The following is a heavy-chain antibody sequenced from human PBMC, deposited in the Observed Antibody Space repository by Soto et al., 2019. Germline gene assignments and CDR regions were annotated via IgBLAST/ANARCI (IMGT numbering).Heavy chain of an antibody. V-gene: IGHV4-4*07. Sequence: SETLSLTCTVSGGSISSYYWSWIRQPAGKGLEWIGRIYTSGSTNYNPSLKSRVTMSVDTSTSTVYMDLSSLRSEDTAVYYCASSVRHEALDIWGQGTMVTVSS. CDR2: IYTSGST. CDR3: ASSVRHEALDI. J-gene: IGHJ3*02. CDR1: GGSISSYY. D-gene: IGHD2-8*01.